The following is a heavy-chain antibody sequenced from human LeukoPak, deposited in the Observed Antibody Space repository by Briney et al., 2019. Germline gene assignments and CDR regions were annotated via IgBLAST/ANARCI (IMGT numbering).Heavy chain of an antibody. CDR1: GGSIRGYY. J-gene: IGHJ3*02. CDR3: ARGPYSYESSGAFDI. Sequence: PSEPLSLTCNVSGGSIRGYYWSWIRQPPGEGLGWVGSIYYSGSTYYNPSLKSRVTISVDTSKNQFSLKLSSVTAADTAVYFCARGPYSYESSGAFDIWGQGTMVTVSS. V-gene: IGHV4-39*07. CDR2: IYYSGST. D-gene: IGHD3-22*01.